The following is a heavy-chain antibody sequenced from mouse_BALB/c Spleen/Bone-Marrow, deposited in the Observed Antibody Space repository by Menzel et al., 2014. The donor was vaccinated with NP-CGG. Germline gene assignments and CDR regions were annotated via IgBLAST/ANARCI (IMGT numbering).Heavy chain of an antibody. Sequence: VQLQQSGAELVEPGASVKLSCTASGFNIKDTYMHWVKQRPDQGLEWIGRIDPANGNTKYNPKFQGKATITSDTSSNTAYLQLSSLTSGDTAVYYCAGWEDYWGQGTTLTVSS. V-gene: IGHV14-3*02. CDR3: AGWEDY. CDR2: IDPANGNT. D-gene: IGHD4-1*01. J-gene: IGHJ2*01. CDR1: GFNIKDTY.